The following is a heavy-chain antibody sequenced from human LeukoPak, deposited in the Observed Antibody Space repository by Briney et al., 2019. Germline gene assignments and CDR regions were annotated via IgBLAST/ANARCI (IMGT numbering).Heavy chain of an antibody. CDR3: ARGGVRRYNWFDP. V-gene: IGHV3-7*01. Sequence: GGSLRLSCAASGFTFSRYGMSWVRQVPGKGLEWVANIKQDGSEKYYVDSVKGRFTISRDNAKNSLYLQMNSLRAEDTAVYYCARGGVRRYNWFDPWGQGTLVTVSS. D-gene: IGHD3-10*01. CDR1: GFTFSRYG. J-gene: IGHJ5*02. CDR2: IKQDGSEK.